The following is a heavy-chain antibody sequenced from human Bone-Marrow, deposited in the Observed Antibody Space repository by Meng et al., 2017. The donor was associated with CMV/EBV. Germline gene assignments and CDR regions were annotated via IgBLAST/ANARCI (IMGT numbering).Heavy chain of an antibody. J-gene: IGHJ4*02. D-gene: IGHD2-2*01. CDR3: ASLADIVVVPPAHPFDY. CDR2: ISYSGNT. V-gene: IGHV4-34*01. CDR1: GGSFSNYY. Sequence: ESLKISCAVYGGSFSNYYWSWIRQPPGKGLEWIGSISYSGNTYYNPSLKSRVTISVDTSKKQFSLTLCSVTAADTAVYYCASLADIVVVPPAHPFDYWGQGTLVTVSS.